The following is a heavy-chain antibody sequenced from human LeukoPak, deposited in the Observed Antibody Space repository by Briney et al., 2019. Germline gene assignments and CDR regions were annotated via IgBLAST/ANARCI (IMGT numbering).Heavy chain of an antibody. V-gene: IGHV3-9*01. J-gene: IGHJ4*02. CDR1: GFTFDDYA. D-gene: IGHD2-21*01. CDR2: TSWNSGSI. Sequence: PGGSLRLSCAASGFTFDDYAMHWVRQAPGKGLEWVSGTSWNSGSIGYADSVKGRFTISRDNAKNSLYLQMNSLRAEDTALYYCAKGTSHFGGSYYDYWGQGTLVTVSS. CDR3: AKGTSHFGGSYYDY.